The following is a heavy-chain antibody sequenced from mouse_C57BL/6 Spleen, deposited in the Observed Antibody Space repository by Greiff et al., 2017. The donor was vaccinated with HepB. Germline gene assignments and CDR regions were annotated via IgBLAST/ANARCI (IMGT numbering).Heavy chain of an antibody. D-gene: IGHD2-1*01. J-gene: IGHJ1*03. CDR2: IDPEDGET. Sequence: VQLQQSGAELVKPGASVKLSCTASGFNIKDYYMHWVKQRPEQGLEWIGRIDPEDGETKYAPKFQGKATITADTSSNTAYLQLSSLTSEDTAVYYYCLTKFGNYEDFDDWGTGTTVTVSS. V-gene: IGHV14-2*01. CDR1: GFNIKDYY. CDR3: CLTKFGNYEDFDD.